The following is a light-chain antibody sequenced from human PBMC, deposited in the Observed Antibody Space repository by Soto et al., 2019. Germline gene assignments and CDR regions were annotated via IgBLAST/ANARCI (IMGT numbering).Light chain of an antibody. CDR2: GAS. J-gene: IGKJ5*01. CDR3: QRGVT. Sequence: EIVMTQSPATLSVSPGERVTLSCRASQNILSNLAWYQQKPGQAPRLLIYGASSRATGIPDRFSGSGSGTDFTLTISRLEPEDFAVYYCQRGVTFGQGTRLEIK. V-gene: IGKV3D-15*01. CDR1: QNILSN.